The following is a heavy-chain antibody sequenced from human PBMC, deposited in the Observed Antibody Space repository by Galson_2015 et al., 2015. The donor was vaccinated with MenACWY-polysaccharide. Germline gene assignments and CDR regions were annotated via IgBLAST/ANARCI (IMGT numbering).Heavy chain of an antibody. D-gene: IGHD2-2*01. CDR1: GFTFSSYS. J-gene: IGHJ3*02. V-gene: IGHV3-23*01. Sequence: SLRLSCAASGFTFSSYSMSWVRQAPGKGLEWVSGISGRGGSTYYADSVKGRFTISRDNSKDTLYLQMNSLRADDTAAYYCAKDGGGGGYCSSTSCRGAFDIWGQGTVVTVSS. CDR3: AKDGGGGGYCSSTSCRGAFDI. CDR2: ISGRGGST.